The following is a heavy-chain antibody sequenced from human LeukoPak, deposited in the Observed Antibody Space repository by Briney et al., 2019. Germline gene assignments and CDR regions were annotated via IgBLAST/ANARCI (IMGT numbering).Heavy chain of an antibody. V-gene: IGHV1-8*01. CDR1: GYTFATYE. CDR2: VHPNSGNT. Sequence: ASVKVSCKTSGYTFATYEINWVRQAAGQGLEWMGWVHPNSGNTDYAQKFQGRVTITRNTSISTAYMELSSLRSEETAVYYCSRGPRNDPWGQGTLVTVSS. D-gene: IGHD1-14*01. CDR3: SRGPRNDP. J-gene: IGHJ5*02.